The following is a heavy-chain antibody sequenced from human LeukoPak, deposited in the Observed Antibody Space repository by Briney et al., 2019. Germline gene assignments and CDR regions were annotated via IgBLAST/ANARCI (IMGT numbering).Heavy chain of an antibody. CDR2: MTANGDST. CDR1: GFTLSSYV. V-gene: IGHV3-23*01. Sequence: GGSLRLSCAASGFTLSSYVINWVRQTPGKGLEWVSGMTANGDSTYYADSVRGRFTISRDNPKNTLYLQMNSLRAEDTAVYYCAKSRDGYNLIDNWGQGTLVIVSS. CDR3: AKSRDGYNLIDN. D-gene: IGHD5-24*01. J-gene: IGHJ4*02.